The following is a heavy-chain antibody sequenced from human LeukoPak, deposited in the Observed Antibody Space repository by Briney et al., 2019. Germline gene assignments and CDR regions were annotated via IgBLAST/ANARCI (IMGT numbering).Heavy chain of an antibody. CDR2: IIPIFGTA. CDR1: GGTFSSYA. J-gene: IGHJ6*02. V-gene: IGHV1-69*01. D-gene: IGHD6-13*01. Sequence: GASVKVSCTASGGTFSSYAISWVRQAPGQGLEWMGGIIPIFGTANYAQKFQGRVTITADESTSTAHMELSSLRSEDTAVYYCARRGIAARPDGMDVWGQGTTVTVSS. CDR3: ARRGIAARPDGMDV.